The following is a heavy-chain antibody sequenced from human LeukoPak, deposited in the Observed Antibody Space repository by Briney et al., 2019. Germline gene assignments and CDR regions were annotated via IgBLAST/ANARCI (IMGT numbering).Heavy chain of an antibody. D-gene: IGHD2-15*01. V-gene: IGHV1-46*01. CDR1: GYTFTSYY. CDR3: ARGTRVGIVVVVAATGYFDY. Sequence: ASVKVSCKASGYTFTSYYMHWVRQAPGQGLEWMGIINPSGGSTSYAQKFQGRATMTRDTSTSTVYMELSSLRSEDTAVYYCARGTRVGIVVVVAATGYFDYWGQGTLVTVSS. CDR2: INPSGGST. J-gene: IGHJ4*02.